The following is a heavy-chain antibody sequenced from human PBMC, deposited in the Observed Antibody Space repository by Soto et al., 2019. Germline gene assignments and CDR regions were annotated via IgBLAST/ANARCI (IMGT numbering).Heavy chain of an antibody. J-gene: IGHJ4*02. Sequence: GGSLRLSCAASGCTFISYSMHWVLQAPGKGLEWVAVISYDGSNKYYADSVKGRFTISRDNSKNTLYLQMNSLRAEDTAVYYCASSRFDDILTGPGSPVYWCQGTLVTVSS. CDR3: ASSRFDDILTGPGSPVY. V-gene: IGHV3-30-3*01. CDR2: ISYDGSNK. D-gene: IGHD3-9*01. CDR1: GCTFISYS.